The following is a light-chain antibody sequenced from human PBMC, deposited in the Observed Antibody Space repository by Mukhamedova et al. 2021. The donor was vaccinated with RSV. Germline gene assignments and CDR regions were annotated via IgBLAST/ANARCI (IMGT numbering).Light chain of an antibody. CDR2: GAS. CDR3: QQSYSTLYT. J-gene: IGKJ2*01. V-gene: IGKV3-20*01. CDR1: SSY. Sequence: SSYLAWYQQKPGQAPRLLIYGASSRATGIPDRFSGSGSGTDFTLTISSLQPEDFATYYCQQSYSTLYTFGQGTKLEIK.